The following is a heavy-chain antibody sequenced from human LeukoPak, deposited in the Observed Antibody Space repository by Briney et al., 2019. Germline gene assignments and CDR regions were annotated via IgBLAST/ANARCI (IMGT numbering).Heavy chain of an antibody. CDR1: GGSISSYY. CDR2: IYYSGST. Sequence: SETLSLTCTVPGGSISSYYWSWIRQPPGKGLGWTGYIYYSGSTNYNPSLNSRVTISVDTSKNQFSLKLSSVTAADTAVYYCARAPKPGYSYGSYYFDYWGQGTLVTVSS. D-gene: IGHD5-18*01. J-gene: IGHJ4*02. CDR3: ARAPKPGYSYGSYYFDY. V-gene: IGHV4-59*01.